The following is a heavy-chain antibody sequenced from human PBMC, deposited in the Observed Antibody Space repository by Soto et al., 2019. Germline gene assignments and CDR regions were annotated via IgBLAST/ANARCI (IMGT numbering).Heavy chain of an antibody. D-gene: IGHD2-15*01. CDR2: INPNSGGT. V-gene: IGHV1-2*02. CDR1: GYTLTGYY. CDR3: ATVCSGGSCPLDS. J-gene: IGHJ4*02. Sequence: ASVKVSCKGSGYTLTGYYIHWVRQAPGQGLEWMGWINPNSGGTNYAQKFQGRVTMTRATSISTHYMELSRLTPGDTAVYYCATVCSGGSCPLDSWGQGTLVTVSS.